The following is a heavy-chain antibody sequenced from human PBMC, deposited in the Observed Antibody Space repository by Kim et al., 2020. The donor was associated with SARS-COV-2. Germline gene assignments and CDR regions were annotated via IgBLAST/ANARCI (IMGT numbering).Heavy chain of an antibody. V-gene: IGHV4-34*01. CDR1: GGSFSGYY. Sequence: SETLSLTCAVYGGSFSGYYWSWIRQPPGKGLEWIGEINHSGSTNYNPSLKSRVTISVDTSKNQFSLKLSSVTAADTAVYYCARVTCSSCRKSRGAFDIWGQGTMVTVSS. CDR2: INHSGST. D-gene: IGHD6-13*01. J-gene: IGHJ3*02. CDR3: ARVTCSSCRKSRGAFDI.